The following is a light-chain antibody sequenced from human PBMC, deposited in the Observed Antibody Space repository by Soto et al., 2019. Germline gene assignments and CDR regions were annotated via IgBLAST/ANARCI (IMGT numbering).Light chain of an antibody. CDR1: QSFSSCF. J-gene: IGKJ1*01. V-gene: IGKV3-20*01. CDR3: QQYYSSRT. Sequence: EIVLTQSPDTLSLSPGERATLSCRASQSFSSCFLAWYQQKPGQAPRVLIYGASRRATGIPDRFSGSGSGTEFTLTISRLEPEDFAMYYCQQYYSSRTFGQGTKVEMK. CDR2: GAS.